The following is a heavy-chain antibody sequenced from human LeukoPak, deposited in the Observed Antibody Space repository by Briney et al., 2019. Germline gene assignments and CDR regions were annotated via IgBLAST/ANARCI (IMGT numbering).Heavy chain of an antibody. V-gene: IGHV3-7*01. CDR3: ARVLGYPRYFDY. CDR2: IKQDGSEK. D-gene: IGHD5-12*01. CDR1: GFTFSSYW. Sequence: GGSLRLSCAASGFTFSSYWMSWVRQAPGKGLEWVANIKQDGSEKYYVDSVKGRFTISRDNVKNSMYLQMNRLRGEDTAVYYWARVLGYPRYFDYWGQGTLVTVSS. J-gene: IGHJ4*02.